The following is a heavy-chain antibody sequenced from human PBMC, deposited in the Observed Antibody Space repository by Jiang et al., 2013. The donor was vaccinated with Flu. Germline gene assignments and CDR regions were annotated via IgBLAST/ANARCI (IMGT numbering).Heavy chain of an antibody. Sequence: TVSGGSISSYYWSWIRQPPGKGLEWIGYIYYSGSTNYNPSLKSRVTISVDTSKNQFSLKLSSVTAADTAVYYCARVSCSSTSCLYFDYWGQGTLVTVSS. CDR1: GGSISSYY. J-gene: IGHJ4*02. CDR2: IYYSGST. D-gene: IGHD2-2*01. V-gene: IGHV4-59*01. CDR3: ARVSCSSTSCLYFDY.